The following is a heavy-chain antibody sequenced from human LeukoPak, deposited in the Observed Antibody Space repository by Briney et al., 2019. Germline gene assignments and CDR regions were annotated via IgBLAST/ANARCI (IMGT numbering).Heavy chain of an antibody. D-gene: IGHD6-13*01. Sequence: PSETLSLTCAVYGGSFSGYYWSWIRQPPGKGLEWIGEINRSGSTNYNPSLKSQVTISVDTSKNQFSLKLSSVTAADTAVYYCARGKRYSSSWYPIDPWGQGTLVTVSS. CDR3: ARGKRYSSSWYPIDP. V-gene: IGHV4-34*01. J-gene: IGHJ5*02. CDR1: GGSFSGYY. CDR2: INRSGST.